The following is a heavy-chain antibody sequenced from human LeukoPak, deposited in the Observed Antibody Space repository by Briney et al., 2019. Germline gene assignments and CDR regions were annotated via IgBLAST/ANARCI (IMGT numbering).Heavy chain of an antibody. CDR2: ISYDENNK. CDR1: GFVFGTYA. D-gene: IGHD3-22*01. V-gene: IGHV3-30-3*01. Sequence: GGSLRLSCTGSGFVFGTYAMHWVRQAPGKGLEWVAVISYDENNKFYADSVRGRFTISRDNSNNTLYLQMDSLRAEDTAVYYCARAPSHSSGYYLPYWGQGTLLTVSS. J-gene: IGHJ4*02. CDR3: ARAPSHSSGYYLPY.